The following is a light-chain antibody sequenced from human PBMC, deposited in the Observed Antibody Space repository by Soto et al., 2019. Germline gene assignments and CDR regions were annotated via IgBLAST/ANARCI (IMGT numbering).Light chain of an antibody. Sequence: EIVLTQSPGTLSLSPGERATLSCRASQSVSNNYVAWYQQKPGQAPRLLIYGASNRATGIPDRFSGSGSGTDFSLTISRLEPEDCVVYYCQQYISSPRTFGQGTKVEIK. CDR2: GAS. V-gene: IGKV3-20*01. J-gene: IGKJ1*01. CDR3: QQYISSPRT. CDR1: QSVSNNY.